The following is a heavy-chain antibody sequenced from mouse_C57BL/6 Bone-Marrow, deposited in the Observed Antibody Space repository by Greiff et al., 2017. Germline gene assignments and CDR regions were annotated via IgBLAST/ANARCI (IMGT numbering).Heavy chain of an antibody. Sequence: QVQLKQPGAELVRPGTSVKLSCKASGYTFTSYWMHWVKQRPGQGLEWIGVIDPSDSYTNYNQKFKGKATLTVDTSSSTAYIQLSSLTSEDSAVYYCAREGDTHGSSYRGFFDYWGQGTTLTVSS. CDR1: GYTFTSYW. CDR2: IDPSDSYT. D-gene: IGHD1-1*01. CDR3: AREGDTHGSSYRGFFDY. J-gene: IGHJ2*01. V-gene: IGHV1-59*01.